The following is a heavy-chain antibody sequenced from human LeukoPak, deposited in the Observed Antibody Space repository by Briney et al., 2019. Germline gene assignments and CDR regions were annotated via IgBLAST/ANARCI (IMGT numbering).Heavy chain of an antibody. CDR3: ARNYSEQWLVFYYYGMDV. V-gene: IGHV1-18*01. J-gene: IGHJ6*02. CDR1: GYTFTSYG. CDR2: ISAYNGNT. D-gene: IGHD6-19*01. Sequence: GASVKVSCKASGYTFTSYGISWVRQAPGQGLGWMGWISAYNGNTNYAQKLQGRVTMTTDTSTSTAYMELRSLRSDDTAVYYCARNYSEQWLVFYYYGMDVWGQGTTVTVSS.